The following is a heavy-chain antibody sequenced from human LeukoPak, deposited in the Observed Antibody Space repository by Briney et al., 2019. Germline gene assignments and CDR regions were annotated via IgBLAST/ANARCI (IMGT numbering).Heavy chain of an antibody. Sequence: PGGSLRLSCAASGFTFSSYAMHWVRQAPGKGLEWVAVISYDGSNKYYADSVKGRFTISRDNSKNTLYLQMNSLRAEDTAVYYCAKGRFGELSNDYWGQGTLVTVSS. V-gene: IGHV3-30-3*01. J-gene: IGHJ4*02. CDR3: AKGRFGELSNDY. CDR2: ISYDGSNK. CDR1: GFTFSSYA. D-gene: IGHD3-10*01.